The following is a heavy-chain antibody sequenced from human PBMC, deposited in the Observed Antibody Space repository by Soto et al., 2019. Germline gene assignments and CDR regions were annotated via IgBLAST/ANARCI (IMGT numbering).Heavy chain of an antibody. V-gene: IGHV4-30-4*01. CDR1: GGSISSGDYY. CDR2: IYYSGST. D-gene: IGHD2-2*01. CDR3: ATGAVVVVPAAIIVSWFDP. Sequence: SETLSLTCTVSGGSISSGDYYWSWIRQPPGKGLEWIGYIYYSGSTYYNPSLKSRVTISVDTSKNQFSLKLSSVTAADTAVYYCATGAVVVVPAAIIVSWFDPWGQGTLVTVSS. J-gene: IGHJ5*02.